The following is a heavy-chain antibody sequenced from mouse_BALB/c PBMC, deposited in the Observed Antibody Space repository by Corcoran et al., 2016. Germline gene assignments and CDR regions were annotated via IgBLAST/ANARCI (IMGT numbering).Heavy chain of an antibody. CDR3: ARLYPGIAMDY. V-gene: IGHV1S136*01. CDR2: INPYNDGT. Sequence: EVQLQQSGPELVKPGYSVKMSCKASGYTFTSYVMHWVKQKPGQGLEAIGYINPYNDGTKYNEKFKGKATLTSDKSSSTAYRALSSLTSEDSAVYYCARLYPGIAMDYWGQGTSVTVSS. J-gene: IGHJ4*01. CDR1: GYTFTSYV.